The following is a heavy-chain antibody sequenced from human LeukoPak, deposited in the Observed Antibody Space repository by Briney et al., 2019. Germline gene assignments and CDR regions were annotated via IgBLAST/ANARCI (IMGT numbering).Heavy chain of an antibody. CDR1: GYTFTSYG. D-gene: IGHD6-19*01. J-gene: IGHJ4*02. CDR3: ARSGYSSGWYGFPLNFPNDY. Sequence: ASVKVSCKASGYTFTSYGISWARQAPGQGLEWMGWISAYNGNTNYAQKLQGRVTMTTDTSTSTAYMELRSLRSDDTAVYYCARSGYSSGWYGFPLNFPNDYWGQGTLVTVSS. V-gene: IGHV1-18*01. CDR2: ISAYNGNT.